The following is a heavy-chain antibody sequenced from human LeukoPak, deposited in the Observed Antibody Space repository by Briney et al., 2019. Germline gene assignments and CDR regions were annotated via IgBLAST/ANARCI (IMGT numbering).Heavy chain of an antibody. CDR2: ISSSSSYI. J-gene: IGHJ4*02. CDR3: ARKGRWLQAVDY. Sequence: PGGSLRLSCAASGFTFSSYSMNWVRQAPGKGLEWVSSISSSSSYIYYADSVKGRSTISRDNAKNSLYLQMNSLRAEDTAVYYCARKGRWLQAVDYWGQGTLVTVSS. CDR1: GFTFSSYS. V-gene: IGHV3-21*01. D-gene: IGHD5-24*01.